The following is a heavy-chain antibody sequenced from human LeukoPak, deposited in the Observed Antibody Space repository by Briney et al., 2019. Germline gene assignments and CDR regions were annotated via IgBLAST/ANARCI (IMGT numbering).Heavy chain of an antibody. CDR1: GFTFSNYG. D-gene: IGHD3-10*01. J-gene: IGHJ5*02. V-gene: IGHV3-23*01. CDR2: MSGSGGRT. CDR3: AKGYYGSGSYGWFDP. Sequence: GGSLRLSCAASGFTFSNYGISWVRQAPGKGLEWVSAMSGSGGRTYHADSVKGRFTISRDNSKNTLFLQMNSLRAEDTAVYYCAKGYYGSGSYGWFDPWGQGTLVTVSS.